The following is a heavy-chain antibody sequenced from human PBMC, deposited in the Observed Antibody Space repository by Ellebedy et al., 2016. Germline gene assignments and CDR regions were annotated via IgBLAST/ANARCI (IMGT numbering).Heavy chain of an antibody. Sequence: ASVKVSCKASGYTFTSYAMHWVRQAPGQRLEWMGWINAGNGNTKYSQKFQGRVTITRDTSASTAYMELSSLRSEDTAVYYCARAPPLRYPSYGMDVWGQGTTVTVSS. V-gene: IGHV1-3*01. CDR3: ARAPPLRYPSYGMDV. CDR2: INAGNGNT. J-gene: IGHJ6*02. CDR1: GYTFTSYA. D-gene: IGHD3-9*01.